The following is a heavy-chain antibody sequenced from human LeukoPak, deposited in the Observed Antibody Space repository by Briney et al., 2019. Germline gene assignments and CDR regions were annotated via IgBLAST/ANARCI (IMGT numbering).Heavy chain of an antibody. J-gene: IGHJ4*02. CDR3: AKVGSSSWYIANYNY. D-gene: IGHD6-13*01. Sequence: GGSLRLSCAASGFTFSNYWMSWVRQAPGRGLEWVSEISGSGGTTYYADSVKGRFTISRDNSKNTLYLQMNSLRAEDTAVYYCAKVGSSSWYIANYNYWGQGTLVTVSS. CDR1: GFTFSNYW. CDR2: ISGSGGTT. V-gene: IGHV3-23*01.